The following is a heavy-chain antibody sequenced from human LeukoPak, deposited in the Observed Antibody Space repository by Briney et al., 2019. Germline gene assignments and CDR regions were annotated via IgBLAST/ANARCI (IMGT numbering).Heavy chain of an antibody. J-gene: IGHJ5*02. CDR3: AKDRLSAPTAPRFDP. D-gene: IGHD1-26*01. CDR2: TSYDGSDK. V-gene: IGHV3-30*18. Sequence: GGSLRLSCAASGFIFRSYGMHWVRQAPGRGLEWVAVTSYDGSDKYYADSVKGRFTISRDNSKNTLYLQMNSLRAEDTALYYCAKDRLSAPTAPRFDPWGQGTQVTVSS. CDR1: GFIFRSYG.